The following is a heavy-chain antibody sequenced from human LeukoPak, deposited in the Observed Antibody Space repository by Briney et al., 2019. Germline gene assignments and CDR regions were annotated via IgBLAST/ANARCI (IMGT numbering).Heavy chain of an antibody. D-gene: IGHD5-18*01. CDR2: ITSSGGST. CDR3: AVSGIYYFDY. V-gene: IGHV3-23*01. CDR1: GLTFNMYT. Sequence: PGGSLRLSCAASGLTFNMYTMNWLRQAPGKGLEWVSAITSSGGSTYYADSVKGRFTISRDNSKHTLYLQMNSLRAEDTAVYYCAVSGIYYFDYWGQGTLVTVSS. J-gene: IGHJ4*02.